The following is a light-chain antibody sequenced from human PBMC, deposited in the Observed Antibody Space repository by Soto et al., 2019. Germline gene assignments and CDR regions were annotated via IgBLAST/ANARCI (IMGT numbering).Light chain of an antibody. Sequence: EIVLTQSPGTLSLSPGERATLSCRASQSVSXNYVDWYHQKLVRAPRLLISGASSRATGIPERFRGSGSGXXXXXXXXXLXXXDFAVXYCQQYGSSPRTFGQGTKVEIK. V-gene: IGKV3-20*01. CDR1: QSVSXNY. CDR3: QQYGSSPRT. CDR2: GAS. J-gene: IGKJ1*01.